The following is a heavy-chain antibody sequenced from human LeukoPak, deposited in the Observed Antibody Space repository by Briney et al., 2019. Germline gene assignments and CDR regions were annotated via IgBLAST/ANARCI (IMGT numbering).Heavy chain of an antibody. Sequence: GRSLRLSCAASGFTFSSYAMHWVRQAPGKGLEWVAVISYDGSNKYYADSVKGRFTISRDNSKNTLYLQMNSLRAEDTAVYYCARDCGGGSCCDWGQGTLVTVSS. CDR2: ISYDGSNK. CDR3: ARDCGGGSCCD. CDR1: GFTFSSYA. V-gene: IGHV3-30*04. D-gene: IGHD2-15*01. J-gene: IGHJ4*02.